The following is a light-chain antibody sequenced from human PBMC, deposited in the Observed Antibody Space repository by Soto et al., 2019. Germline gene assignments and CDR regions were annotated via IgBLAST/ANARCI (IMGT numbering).Light chain of an antibody. V-gene: IGLV2-11*01. CDR2: DVT. J-gene: IGLJ1*01. CDR1: SSDVAAYRY. CDR3: QTYDSSLSGYV. Sequence: ALTQPRSVSGSPGQSVTISCTGTSSDVAAYRYVSWYQQHPGKAPKVIIYDVTQRPSGVPDRFSGSKSGTSASLAITGIQAEDEADYYCQTYDSSLSGYVFGTGTKVTVL.